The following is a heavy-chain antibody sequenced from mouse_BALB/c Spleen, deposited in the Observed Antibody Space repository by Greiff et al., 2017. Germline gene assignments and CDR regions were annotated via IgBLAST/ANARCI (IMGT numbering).Heavy chain of an antibody. V-gene: IGHV3-2*02. CDR3: ARATANYFDD. D-gene: IGHD1-2*01. J-gene: IGHJ2*01. CDR2: ISYSGST. CDR1: GYSITSDYA. Sequence: EVQLQESGPGLVKPSQSLSLTCTVTGYSITSDYAWNWIRQFPGNQLEWMGYISYSGSTSYNPSLKSRISITRDTSKNQFFLQLNSVTTEDTATDYCARATANYFDDWGQGTTLTVSS.